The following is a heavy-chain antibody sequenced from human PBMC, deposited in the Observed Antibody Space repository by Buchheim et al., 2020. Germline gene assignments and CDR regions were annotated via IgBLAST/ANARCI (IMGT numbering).Heavy chain of an antibody. D-gene: IGHD4-17*01. CDR1: GFTFSSYS. Sequence: EVQLVESGGGLVQPGGSLRLSCAASGFTFSSYSMNWVRQAPGKGLEWVSYISSSSSTIYYADYVKGRFTIYRAIAKNSLYLQMNSLRAEDTAVYYCASLLTTVTTVGYFQHWGQGTL. CDR3: ASLLTTVTTVGYFQH. CDR2: ISSSSSTI. V-gene: IGHV3-48*01. J-gene: IGHJ1*01.